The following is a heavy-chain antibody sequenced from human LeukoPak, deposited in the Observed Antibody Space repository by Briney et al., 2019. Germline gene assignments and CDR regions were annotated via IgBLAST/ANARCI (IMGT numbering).Heavy chain of an antibody. Sequence: GGSLTLSCAGSGFTFSSYAMTWVRQAPGKGLEWVSSISGNSDRTYYADSVKGRFTISRDNSKNTVTLQMNSLRAEDTAVYSCAKGHGDYVPAEYLQHWGQGTLVTVSS. D-gene: IGHD4-17*01. CDR2: ISGNSDRT. CDR3: AKGHGDYVPAEYLQH. V-gene: IGHV3-23*01. CDR1: GFTFSSYA. J-gene: IGHJ1*01.